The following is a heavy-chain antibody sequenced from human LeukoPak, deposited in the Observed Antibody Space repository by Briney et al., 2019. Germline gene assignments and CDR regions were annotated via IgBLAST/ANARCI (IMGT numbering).Heavy chain of an antibody. D-gene: IGHD1-26*01. CDR2: IKQDGSEK. CDR1: GFTFSRYW. J-gene: IGHJ4*02. Sequence: GGSLRLSCGAAGFTFSRYWMRSVRQAPGKGLEWVANIKQDGSEKHYVDSVKGRFTISRDNAENSLFLQMNNLRAEDTAIYYCVNYDTTTGQSDYWGQGTLVTVSS. V-gene: IGHV3-7*01. CDR3: VNYDTTTGQSDY.